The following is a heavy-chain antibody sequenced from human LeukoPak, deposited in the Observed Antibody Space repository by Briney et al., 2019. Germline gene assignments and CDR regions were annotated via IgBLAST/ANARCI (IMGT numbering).Heavy chain of an antibody. CDR2: IYYSRST. CDR1: GGSISSSSYY. J-gene: IGHJ3*02. V-gene: IGHV4-39*01. Sequence: SETLSLTCTVSGGSISSSSYYWGWIRQPPGKGLEWIGSIYYSRSTYYNPSLKSRVTISVDTSKNQFSLKLSSVTAADTAVYYCARQSYHDSSGTDAFDIWGQGTMVTVS. CDR3: ARQSYHDSSGTDAFDI. D-gene: IGHD3-22*01.